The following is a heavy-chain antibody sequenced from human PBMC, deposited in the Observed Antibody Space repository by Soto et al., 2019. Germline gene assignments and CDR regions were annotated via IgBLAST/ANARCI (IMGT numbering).Heavy chain of an antibody. Sequence: ASVKVSCKASGGTFSSYAISWVRQAPGQGLEWMGGIIPIFGTANYAQKFQGRVTITADESTSTAYMELSSLRSEDTAVYYCARGDASVRGVSPGPLYMAHYYGMDVWGQGTTVTVSS. J-gene: IGHJ6*02. CDR2: IIPIFGTA. CDR1: GGTFSSYA. V-gene: IGHV1-69*13. D-gene: IGHD3-10*02. CDR3: ARGDASVRGVSPGPLYMAHYYGMDV.